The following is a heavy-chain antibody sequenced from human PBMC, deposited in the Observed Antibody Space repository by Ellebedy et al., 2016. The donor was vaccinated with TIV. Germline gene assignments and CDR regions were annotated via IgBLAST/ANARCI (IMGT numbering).Heavy chain of an antibody. CDR3: ARGRATVVTDFDY. CDR1: GFSFSDYN. CDR2: ISSSSSTI. Sequence: GESLKISCAASGFSFSDYNMNWVRQAPGKGLEWVSYISSSSSTIYYADSVKGRFTISRDNAKNSLYLQMNSLRDEDTAVYYCARGRATVVTDFDYWGQGTLVTVSS. V-gene: IGHV3-48*02. D-gene: IGHD4-23*01. J-gene: IGHJ4*02.